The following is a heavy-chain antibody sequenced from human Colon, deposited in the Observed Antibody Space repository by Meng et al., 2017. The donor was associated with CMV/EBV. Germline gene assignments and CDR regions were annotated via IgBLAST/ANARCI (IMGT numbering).Heavy chain of an antibody. CDR3: ASTIVVEPAATTDY. Sequence: ESLKISCAASGFTFSSYAMNWVRQAPGKGLEWVSFISSSSREIYYADSVKGRFTISRDNAKNSLYLQMNSLRAEDSAVYYCASTIVVEPAATTDYWGQGTLVTVSS. J-gene: IGHJ4*02. CDR1: GFTFSSYA. CDR2: ISSSSREI. V-gene: IGHV3-21*01. D-gene: IGHD2-2*01.